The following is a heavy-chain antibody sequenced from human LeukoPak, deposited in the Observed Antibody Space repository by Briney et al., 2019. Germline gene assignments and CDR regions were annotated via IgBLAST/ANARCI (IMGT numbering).Heavy chain of an antibody. CDR3: AKKRVAVAGTHYFDY. D-gene: IGHD6-19*01. V-gene: IGHV3-7*02. J-gene: IGHJ4*02. CDR2: IKQDGSQK. Sequence: GGSLRLSCAASGFTFSSYWMTWVRQTPGKGLEWVALIKQDGSQKYYVDSVRGRFTISRDNANNSLFLQMNSLRAEDTAVYYCAKKRVAVAGTHYFDYWGQGTLVTVSS. CDR1: GFTFSSYW.